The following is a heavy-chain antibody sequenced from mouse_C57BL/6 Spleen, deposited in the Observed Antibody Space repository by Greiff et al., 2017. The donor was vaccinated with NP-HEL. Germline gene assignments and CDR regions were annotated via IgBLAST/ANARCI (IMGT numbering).Heavy chain of an antibody. J-gene: IGHJ3*01. D-gene: IGHD1-1*01. V-gene: IGHV1-81*01. CDR3: AYYYGSSPDWFAY. CDR1: GYTFTSYG. CDR2: IYPRSGNT. Sequence: VQLQESGAELARPGASVKLSCKASGYTFTSYGISWVKQSTGQGLEWIGEIYPRSGNTYYNEKFKGKATLTADKSSSTAYIELRSLTSEDSAVYFCAYYYGSSPDWFAYWGQGTLVTVSA.